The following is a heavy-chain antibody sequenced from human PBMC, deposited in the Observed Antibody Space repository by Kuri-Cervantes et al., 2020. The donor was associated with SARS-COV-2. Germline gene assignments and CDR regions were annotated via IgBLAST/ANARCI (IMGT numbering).Heavy chain of an antibody. CDR2: IRYDRHGE. V-gene: IGHV3-30*02. D-gene: IGHD6-6*01. Sequence: CAPSGFIFRNYCMHSVRLAPGKGLEWMAFIRYDRHGEDYADSVKGRFTVSRDNAKNSLYLQMNSLRAADTAVYYCARVPIAASDYWGQGTLVTVSS. CDR1: GFIFRNYC. CDR3: ARVPIAASDY. J-gene: IGHJ4*02.